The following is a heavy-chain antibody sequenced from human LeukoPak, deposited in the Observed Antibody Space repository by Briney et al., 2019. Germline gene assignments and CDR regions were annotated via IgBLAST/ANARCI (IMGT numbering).Heavy chain of an antibody. Sequence: GSLRLSCAASGFTLSSYAMSWVRQAPGKGLEWIGSIYYSGSTNYSPSLKSRVTISVDTSRNQFSLKLSSVTAADTAVYYCARRRDYYDSSGYRREFDYWGQGTLVTVSP. J-gene: IGHJ4*02. CDR1: GFTLSSYA. V-gene: IGHV4-39*01. CDR2: IYYSGST. D-gene: IGHD3-22*01. CDR3: ARRRDYYDSSGYRREFDY.